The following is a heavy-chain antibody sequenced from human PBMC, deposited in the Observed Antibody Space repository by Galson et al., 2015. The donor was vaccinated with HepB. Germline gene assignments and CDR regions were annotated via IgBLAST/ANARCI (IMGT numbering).Heavy chain of an antibody. D-gene: IGHD6-6*01. Sequence: PALVKPTQTLTLTCTFSGFSLSTSGMCVSWIRQPPGKALEWLALIDWDDDKYYSTSLKTRLTISKDTSKNQVVLTMTNMDPVDTATYYCARIYAHSSSHPNYYYYGMDVWGQGTTVTVSS. CDR1: GFSLSTSGMC. CDR3: ARIYAHSSSHPNYYYYGMDV. CDR2: IDWDDDK. J-gene: IGHJ6*02. V-gene: IGHV2-70*01.